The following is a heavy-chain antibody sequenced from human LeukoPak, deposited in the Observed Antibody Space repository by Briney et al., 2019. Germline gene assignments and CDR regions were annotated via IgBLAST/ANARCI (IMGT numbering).Heavy chain of an antibody. V-gene: IGHV4-38-2*02. Sequence: SETLSLTCAVSGYSISSDTYWGWIRQPPGKGLEGIGSISHSGSTYYNPSLKSPVTMSVDTSKNQFSLKLTSATAADTAVYYCARDSFDSSGYYNWFDPWGQGTLVTVSS. CDR1: GYSISSDTY. CDR3: ARDSFDSSGYYNWFDP. CDR2: ISHSGST. J-gene: IGHJ5*02. D-gene: IGHD3-22*01.